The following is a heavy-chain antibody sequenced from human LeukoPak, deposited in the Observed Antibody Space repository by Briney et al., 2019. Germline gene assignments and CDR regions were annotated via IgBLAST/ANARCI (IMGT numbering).Heavy chain of an antibody. CDR3: ARGRVDVDY. J-gene: IGHJ4*02. CDR1: GYTFTNYY. CDR2: ISPSSGST. D-gene: IGHD3/OR15-3a*01. V-gene: IGHV1-46*01. Sequence: ASVKVSCKASGYTFTNYYIHWVRQAPGQGLEWMGIISPSSGSTTYAQKFQGRVTMTRDTSTSTVYMEVTSLRYEDTAVYYCARGRVDVDYWGQGTLVTVSS.